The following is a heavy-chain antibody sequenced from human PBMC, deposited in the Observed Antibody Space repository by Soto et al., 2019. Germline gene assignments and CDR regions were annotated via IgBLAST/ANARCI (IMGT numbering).Heavy chain of an antibody. CDR3: ARDRGYCSSTSCYSGPYYYYGMDV. CDR2: ISYDGSNK. D-gene: IGHD2-2*01. J-gene: IGHJ6*02. V-gene: IGHV3-30-3*01. CDR1: GFTFSSYA. Sequence: PGGSLRLSCAASGFTFSSYAMHWVRQAPGKGLEWVAVISYDGSNKYYADSVKGRFTISRDNSKNTLYLQMNSLRAEDTAVYYCARDRGYCSSTSCYSGPYYYYGMDVWGQGTTVTVSS.